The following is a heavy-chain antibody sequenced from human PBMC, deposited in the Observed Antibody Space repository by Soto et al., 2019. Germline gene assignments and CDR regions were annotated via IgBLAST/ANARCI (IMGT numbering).Heavy chain of an antibody. J-gene: IGHJ6*02. CDR2: IIPIFGTA. Sequence: QVQLVQSGAEVKKPGSSVKVSCKASGVTFSSYAISWVRQAPGQGLEWMGGIIPIFGTANYAQKVQGRVTITADESTSTDYMELSSRRAEDTGVYYCASIILEWFSYGMDVWGQGTTVTVSS. CDR3: ASIILEWFSYGMDV. D-gene: IGHD3-3*01. CDR1: GVTFSSYA. V-gene: IGHV1-69*12.